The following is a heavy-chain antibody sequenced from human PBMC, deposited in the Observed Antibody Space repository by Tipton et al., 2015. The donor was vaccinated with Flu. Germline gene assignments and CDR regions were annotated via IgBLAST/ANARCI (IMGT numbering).Heavy chain of an antibody. J-gene: IGHJ4*02. D-gene: IGHD6-19*01. Sequence: VQLVQSGAEVKKPGASVQVSCKTSGYIFTGHHIDWVRQAPGQGLQWMGRIKPNSGGTNYAQSFQGRVTMTRDTSINTAYMELSGLRSDDTAVYYCARVGHGSASTYYYDYWGQGTLVTVSS. V-gene: IGHV1-2*06. CDR2: IKPNSGGT. CDR3: ARVGHGSASTYYYDY. CDR1: GYIFTGHH.